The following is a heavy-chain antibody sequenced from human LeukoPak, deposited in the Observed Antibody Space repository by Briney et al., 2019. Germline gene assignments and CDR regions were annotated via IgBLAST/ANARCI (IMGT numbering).Heavy chain of an antibody. D-gene: IGHD3-9*01. J-gene: IGHJ4*02. Sequence: GGSLRLSCAASGFTFSSYGIHWVRQAPGKGLEWVAFIRYDGTNKYYADSVKGRFTISRDNSKDTLSLQMSSLRVEDTAVYYCARGPYYNTLTGFKGRILGLDYWGQGTLVTVSS. V-gene: IGHV3-30*02. CDR3: ARGPYYNTLTGFKGRILGLDY. CDR2: IRYDGTNK. CDR1: GFTFSSYG.